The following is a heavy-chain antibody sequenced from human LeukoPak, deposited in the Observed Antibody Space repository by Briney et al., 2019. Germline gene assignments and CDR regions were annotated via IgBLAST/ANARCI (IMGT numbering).Heavy chain of an antibody. D-gene: IGHD4-23*01. CDR1: GVSISSYY. CDR2: IYTSGST. J-gene: IGHJ3*02. CDR3: ARGNYGGNDGDAFDI. Sequence: PSETLSLTCTVSGVSISSYYWSWIRQPAGKGLEWIGRIYTSGSTNYNPSLKSRVTMSVDTSKNQFSLKLSSVTAADTAVYYCARGNYGGNDGDAFDIWGQGTMVTVSS. V-gene: IGHV4-4*07.